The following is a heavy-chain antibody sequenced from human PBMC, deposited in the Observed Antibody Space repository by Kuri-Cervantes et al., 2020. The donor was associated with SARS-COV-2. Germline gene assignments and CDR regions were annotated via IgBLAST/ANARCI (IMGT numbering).Heavy chain of an antibody. V-gene: IGHV3-30-3*01. J-gene: IGHJ4*02. Sequence: GESLKISCAASGFTFSSYAMHWVRQAPGKGPEWVAVISYDGSNKYYADSVKGRFTIPRDNSKNTLYLQMNSLRAEDTAVYYCARQGGRAIYFDYWGQGTLVTVSS. D-gene: IGHD6-25*01. CDR2: ISYDGSNK. CDR3: ARQGGRAIYFDY. CDR1: GFTFSSYA.